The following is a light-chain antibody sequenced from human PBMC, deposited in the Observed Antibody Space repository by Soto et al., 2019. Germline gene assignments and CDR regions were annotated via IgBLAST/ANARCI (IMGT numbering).Light chain of an antibody. J-gene: IGKJ4*01. CDR1: QSVLYSSKNKNY. CDR2: WAS. V-gene: IGKV4-1*01. CDR3: QQYYTTPPT. Sequence: DIVMTQSPDSLAVSLGERATINCKSSQSVLYSSKNKNYLAWYQQKPGQPPKLLIYWASTRESGVPDRFSGSGSGTDFTLTISSLQAGDVAVYYCQQYYTTPPTFGIGTKVEIK.